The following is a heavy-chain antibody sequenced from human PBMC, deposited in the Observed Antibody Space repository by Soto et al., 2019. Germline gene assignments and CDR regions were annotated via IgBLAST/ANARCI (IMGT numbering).Heavy chain of an antibody. D-gene: IGHD3-10*01. CDR3: ARGVGSGSYYNQYNWFDP. CDR2: ISAYNGNT. J-gene: IGHJ5*02. V-gene: IGHV1-18*01. CDR1: GYSFTSYG. Sequence: ASVKVSCKASGYSFTSYGIAWVRQAPGQGLEWMGWISAYNGNTNYAQKFQGRVTMTTDTSTSTAYMELRSLRSDDTAVYYCARGVGSGSYYNQYNWFDPWGQGTLVTVPS.